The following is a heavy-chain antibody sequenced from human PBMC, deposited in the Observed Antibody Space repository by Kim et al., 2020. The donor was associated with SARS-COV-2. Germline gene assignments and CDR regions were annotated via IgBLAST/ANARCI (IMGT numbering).Heavy chain of an antibody. CDR2: IYYSGST. D-gene: IGHD7-27*01. CDR3: ARTNGGLGMGPA. V-gene: IGHV4-39*01. J-gene: IGHJ4*02. CDR1: GGSISSSSYY. Sequence: SETLSLTCTVSGGSISSSSYYWGWIRQPPGKGLEWIGSIYYSGSTYYNPSLKSRVTISVDTSKNQFSLKLSSVTAADTAVYYCARTNGGLGMGPAWGQGTLVTVSS.